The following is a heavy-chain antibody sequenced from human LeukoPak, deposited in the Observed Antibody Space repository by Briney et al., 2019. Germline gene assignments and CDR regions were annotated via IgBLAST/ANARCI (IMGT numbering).Heavy chain of an antibody. CDR1: GYSFTSYW. CDR2: IYPGDSDT. V-gene: IGHV5-51*01. Sequence: GESLKISCKGSGYSFTSYWIGWVRQMPGKGLEWMGIIYPGDSDTRYSPSFQGQVTISADKSISTAYLQWSSLKASDTAMYYCARRSAMADYYYYGMDVWGQGTTVTVSS. D-gene: IGHD5-18*01. CDR3: ARRSAMADYYYYGMDV. J-gene: IGHJ6*02.